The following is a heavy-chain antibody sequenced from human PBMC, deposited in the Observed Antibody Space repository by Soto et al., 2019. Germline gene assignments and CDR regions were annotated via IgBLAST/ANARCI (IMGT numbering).Heavy chain of an antibody. CDR2: IKSKTDGGTT. CDR1: GFTFSNAW. Sequence: VQLVESGGGLVEPGGSLRLSCAASGFTFSNAWMSWVRQAPGKGLEWVGRIKSKTDGGTTDYAAPVKGRFTISRDDSKNTLYLQMNSLRAEDTAVYYCARDSPTSGAFDIWGQGTMVTVSS. CDR3: ARDSPTSGAFDI. J-gene: IGHJ3*02. V-gene: IGHV3-15*01. D-gene: IGHD1-26*01.